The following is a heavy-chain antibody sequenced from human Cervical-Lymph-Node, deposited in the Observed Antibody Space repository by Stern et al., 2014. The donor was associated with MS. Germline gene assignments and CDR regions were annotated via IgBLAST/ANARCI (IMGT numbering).Heavy chain of an antibody. V-gene: IGHV3-64*01. J-gene: IGHJ2*01. CDR1: GFTFSSYA. Sequence: VQLVESGGGLVQPGGSLRLSCAASGFTFSSYAMHWVRQAPGKGLEYVSVISSNGGSTYYANSVKGRCTISRDNSKNTLYLHMGSLRVEDMAVYYCARGVTYCGGDCYGWYFDLWGRGTLVTVSS. D-gene: IGHD2-21*02. CDR2: ISSNGGST. CDR3: ARGVTYCGGDCYGWYFDL.